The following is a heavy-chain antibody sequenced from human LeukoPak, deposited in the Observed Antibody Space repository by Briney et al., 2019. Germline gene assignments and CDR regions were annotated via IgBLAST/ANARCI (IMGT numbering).Heavy chain of an antibody. CDR1: GGSISSYY. CDR3: ARDPTPGDYFDY. J-gene: IGHJ4*02. D-gene: IGHD2-15*01. V-gene: IGHV4-59*01. Sequence: SETLSLTCTVSGGSISSYYWSWIRQPPGKGLEWIGYIYYSGSTNYNPSLKSRVTISVDTSKNQFSLKLSSVTAADTAVYYCARDPTPGDYFDYWGQGTLVTVSS. CDR2: IYYSGST.